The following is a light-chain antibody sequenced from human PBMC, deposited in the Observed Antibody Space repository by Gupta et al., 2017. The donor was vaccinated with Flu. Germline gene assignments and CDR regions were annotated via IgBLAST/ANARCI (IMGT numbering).Light chain of an antibody. Sequence: EIVMTQSPGTLSVSPGERATLSCRASQSVASNLAWYQQRPGQAPRILIFGASTRLTGIPDRFSGSGTGTELTLTISSRQSEDFAVYFCQQDQELPPHTFGQGTKVEIK. CDR1: QSVASN. CDR2: GAS. CDR3: QQDQELPPHT. V-gene: IGKV3D-15*01. J-gene: IGKJ2*01.